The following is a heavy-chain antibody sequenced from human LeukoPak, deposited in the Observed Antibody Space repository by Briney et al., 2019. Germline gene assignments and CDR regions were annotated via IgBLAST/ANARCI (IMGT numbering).Heavy chain of an antibody. CDR3: TDNEWQ. V-gene: IGHV3-23*01. D-gene: IGHD2-8*01. J-gene: IGHJ1*01. CDR1: GLTFSSHA. CDR2: MSGNGNKT. Sequence: PGGSLRLSCAASGLTFSSHAMSWVRQGPGKGLEWVSAMSGNGNKTYYAESVKGRFTISRDNSKDTLYLEMNSLRVEDTAVYYCTDNEWQWGQGTLVTVSS.